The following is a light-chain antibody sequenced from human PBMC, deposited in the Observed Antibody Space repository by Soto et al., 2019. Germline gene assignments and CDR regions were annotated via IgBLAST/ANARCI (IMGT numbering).Light chain of an antibody. V-gene: IGLV1-40*01. CDR1: SSNIGTGYD. Sequence: QAVVTQPPSVSGAPGQRVTLSCSGSSSNIGTGYDVHWYQLLPGTAPKLLIYGNSNRPLGVPDRFSGSKSGTSASLAIAGLQAEDEGDYYCQSYDTSRGGSYVFGSGTKVTVL. CDR3: QSYDTSRGGSYV. J-gene: IGLJ1*01. CDR2: GNS.